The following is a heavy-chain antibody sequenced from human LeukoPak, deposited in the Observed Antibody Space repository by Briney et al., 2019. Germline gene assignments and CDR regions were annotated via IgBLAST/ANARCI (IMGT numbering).Heavy chain of an antibody. CDR2: INPSGGST. CDR3: ARVLFRTIAAAGRV. D-gene: IGHD6-13*01. J-gene: IGHJ4*02. CDR1: VYTFTIYY. Sequence: GASVTVSFSSSVYTFTIYYMHWVRQAPGQGLEWMGIINPSGGSTSYAQKFQGRVTMTRDTSTSTVYMELSSLRSEDTAVYYCARVLFRTIAAAGRVWGQGTLVTVSS. V-gene: IGHV1-46*01.